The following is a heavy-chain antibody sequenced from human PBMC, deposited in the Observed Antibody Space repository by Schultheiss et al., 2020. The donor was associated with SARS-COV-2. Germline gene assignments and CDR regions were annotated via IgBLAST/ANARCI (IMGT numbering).Heavy chain of an antibody. CDR3: ARKDSSSDFDY. CDR2: ISYSGST. Sequence: SETLSLTCTVSDDSISSSGHYWGWIRQHPGKGLEWVGYISYSGSTYYNPSLKRRVTMSLDTSKNQFSLKLRSVTAADTAVYYCARKDSSSDFDYWGQGTLVTVSS. D-gene: IGHD3-22*01. J-gene: IGHJ4*02. CDR1: DDSISSSGHY. V-gene: IGHV4-31*03.